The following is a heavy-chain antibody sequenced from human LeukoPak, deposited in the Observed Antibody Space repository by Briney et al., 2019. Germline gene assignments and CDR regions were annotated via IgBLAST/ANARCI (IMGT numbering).Heavy chain of an antibody. CDR1: GGTFSSYA. D-gene: IGHD6-6*01. Sequence: SVKVSCKASGGTFSSYAISWVRQAPGQGLEWMGGIIPIFGTANYAQKFQGRVTITTDESTSTAYMELSSLRSEDTAVYHCAAYSSSSKPLDYWGQGTLVTVSS. V-gene: IGHV1-69*05. CDR2: IIPIFGTA. CDR3: AAYSSSSKPLDY. J-gene: IGHJ4*02.